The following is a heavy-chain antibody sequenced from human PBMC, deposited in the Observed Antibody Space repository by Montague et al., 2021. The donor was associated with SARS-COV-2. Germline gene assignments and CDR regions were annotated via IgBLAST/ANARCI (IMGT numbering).Heavy chain of an antibody. CDR3: ASFTMVRGAPGYGMDV. V-gene: IGHV3-11*03. Sequence: SLRLSCAASGFTFSDCYMTWIRQAPGKGLEWLSYISTRSTYTNHADSVKGRFTISRDDAKNSLYLQMNSLRAEDTAVYYCASFTMVRGAPGYGMDVWGQGTTVTVSS. CDR2: ISTRSTYT. J-gene: IGHJ6*02. D-gene: IGHD3-10*01. CDR1: GFTFSDCY.